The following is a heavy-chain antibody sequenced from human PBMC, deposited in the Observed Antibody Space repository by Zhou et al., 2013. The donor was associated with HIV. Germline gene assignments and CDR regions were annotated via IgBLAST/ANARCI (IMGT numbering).Heavy chain of an antibody. CDR1: GYTFTDYL. Sequence: VQSGTQVKKPGASVRISCQASGYTFTDYLLHWWRQAPGQGLEWMGWINPNSGDTNYAQKFQGRVSVTTDASTNTAYMELRSLRSDDTAVYYCARDRGNSDWSASEAFDIWGQGTMVTVSS. V-gene: IGHV1-2*02. J-gene: IGHJ3*02. CDR3: ARDRGNSDWSASEAFDI. D-gene: IGHD3-9*01. CDR2: INPNSGDT.